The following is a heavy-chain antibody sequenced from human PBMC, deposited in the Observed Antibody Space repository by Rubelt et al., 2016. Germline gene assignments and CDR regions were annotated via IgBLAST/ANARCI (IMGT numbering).Heavy chain of an antibody. CDR3: TTDRYYYDSIGFPWFNP. D-gene: IGHD3-22*01. CDR1: GFTFSNAW. Sequence: SLRLSCAASGFTFSNAWMSWVRQAPGKGLEWVGRIKSKTDGGTTDYAAPVKGRFTISRDDSKNTLYLQMNSLKTEDTAVYYCTTDRYYYDSIGFPWFNPWGQRPLFTVSA. V-gene: IGHV3-15*01. J-gene: IGHJ5*02. CDR2: IKSKTDGGTT.